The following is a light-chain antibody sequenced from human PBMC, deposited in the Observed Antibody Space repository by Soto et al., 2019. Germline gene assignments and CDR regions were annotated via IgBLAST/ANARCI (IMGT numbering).Light chain of an antibody. CDR3: QQYGSQYT. Sequence: EIVLTQSPGTLSLSPGERATLSCRASQSVSSTSLAWYQQKPGQAPRLLNYGASSRATGIPDRFSGSGSGTDFTLTISRLEPEDFAVYYCQQYGSQYTFGQGTKLEFK. J-gene: IGKJ2*01. CDR2: GAS. V-gene: IGKV3-20*01. CDR1: QSVSSTS.